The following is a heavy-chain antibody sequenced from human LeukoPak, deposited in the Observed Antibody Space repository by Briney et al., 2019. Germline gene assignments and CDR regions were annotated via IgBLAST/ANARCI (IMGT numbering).Heavy chain of an antibody. CDR3: AREDYYDSSFDY. CDR1: GGSISSYY. V-gene: IGHV4-59*01. D-gene: IGHD3-22*01. J-gene: IGHJ4*02. Sequence: SETLSLTCTVSGGSISSYYWSWIRQPQGKGLEWIGYIYYSGSTNYNPSLKSRVTISVDTSKNQFSLKLSSVTAADTAVYYCAREDYYDSSFDYWGQGTLVTVSS. CDR2: IYYSGST.